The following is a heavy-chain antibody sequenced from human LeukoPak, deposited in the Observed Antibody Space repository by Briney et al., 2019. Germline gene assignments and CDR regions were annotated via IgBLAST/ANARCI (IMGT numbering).Heavy chain of an antibody. V-gene: IGHV4-39*02. J-gene: IGHJ6*03. D-gene: IGHD3-10*01. CDR2: IYYSGST. Sequence: PSETLSLTCTVSGGSISSSSYYWGWIRQPPGKGLEWIGSIYYSGSTYYNPSLKSRVTISVDTSKNQFSLKLSSVTAADTAVYYCARDKYYYAVEGYYYYYMDVWGKGTTVTISS. CDR3: ARDKYYYAVEGYYYYYMDV. CDR1: GGSISSSSYY.